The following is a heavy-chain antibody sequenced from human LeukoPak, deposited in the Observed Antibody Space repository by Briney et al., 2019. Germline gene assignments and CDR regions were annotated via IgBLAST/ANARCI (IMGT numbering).Heavy chain of an antibody. D-gene: IGHD6-19*01. CDR1: GFTFSSYS. CDR2: ISSSSSYI. V-gene: IGHV3-21*01. CDR3: ARDTAGSSGWYHYYYGMDV. J-gene: IGHJ6*02. Sequence: GGSLRLSCAASGFTFSSYSMNWVRQAPGKGLEWVSSISSSSSYIYYADSVKGRFTISRDNAKNSLYLQMNSLRAEDTAVYYCARDTAGSSGWYHYYYGMDVWGRGTTVTVSS.